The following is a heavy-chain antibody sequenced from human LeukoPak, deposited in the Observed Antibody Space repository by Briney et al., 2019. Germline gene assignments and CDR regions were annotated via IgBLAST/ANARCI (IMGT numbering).Heavy chain of an antibody. J-gene: IGHJ1*01. CDR2: ISSSTSTI. CDR3: ARAQYYDSSGYYYEDYFQH. Sequence: GGSLRLSCAASGFTFSSYSMNWVRQAPGKGLEWISYISSSTSTIYYADSVKGRFTISRDNAKNSLYLQMNSLRDGDTAVYYCARAQYYDSSGYYYEDYFQHWGQGTLVTVSS. CDR1: GFTFSSYS. D-gene: IGHD3-22*01. V-gene: IGHV3-48*02.